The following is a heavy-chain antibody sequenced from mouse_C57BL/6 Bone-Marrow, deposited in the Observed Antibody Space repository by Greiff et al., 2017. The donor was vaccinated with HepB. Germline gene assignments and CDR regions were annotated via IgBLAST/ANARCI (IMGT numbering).Heavy chain of an antibody. J-gene: IGHJ3*01. CDR3: ARQAPFAY. CDR2: ISNGGCST. V-gene: IGHV5-12*01. Sequence: EVNVVESGGGLVQPGGSLKLSCAASGFTFSDYYMYWVRQTPEKRLEWVAYISNGGCSTYYPDTVKGRFTISRDNAKNTLYLQMSRLKSEDTAMYYCARQAPFAYWGQGTLVTVSA. CDR1: GFTFSDYY.